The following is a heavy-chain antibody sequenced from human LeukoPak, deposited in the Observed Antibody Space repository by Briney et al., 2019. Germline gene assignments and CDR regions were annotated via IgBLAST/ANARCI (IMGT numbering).Heavy chain of an antibody. D-gene: IGHD3-10*01. J-gene: IGHJ4*02. V-gene: IGHV3-7*01. CDR3: AREHYFGSGSYRFGY. CDR1: GFTFSSYW. Sequence: PGGSLRLSCAASGFTFSSYWMSWVRQAPGKGLEWVANIKQDGNEKYYVDSVKGRFTVSRDNAKNSLYLQMNSLRAEDTAVYYCAREHYFGSGSYRFGYWGQGTLVTVSS. CDR2: IKQDGNEK.